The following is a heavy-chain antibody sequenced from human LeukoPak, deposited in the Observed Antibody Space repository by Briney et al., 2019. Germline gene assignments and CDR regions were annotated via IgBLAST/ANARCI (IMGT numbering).Heavy chain of an antibody. V-gene: IGHV3-21*01. CDR2: ISRTTRYI. Sequence: GGSLRLSCAASGFTFSDYYMNWVRQAPGKGLEWVSSISRTTRYIYYADSVKGRFTISRDNSKNSLYLQMNSLRAEDTVVYYCARDKRKGIVGSTKSYFDYWGQGTLVTVSS. J-gene: IGHJ4*02. D-gene: IGHD1-26*01. CDR1: GFTFSDYY. CDR3: ARDKRKGIVGSTKSYFDY.